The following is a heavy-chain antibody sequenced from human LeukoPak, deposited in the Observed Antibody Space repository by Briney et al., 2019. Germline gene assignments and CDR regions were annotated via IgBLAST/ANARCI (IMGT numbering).Heavy chain of an antibody. Sequence: SETLSLTCAVYGGSFSGYYWSWIRQPAGKGLEWIGRIYTSGSTNYNPSLKSRVTISVDTSKNQFSLKLSSVTAADTAVYYCARVQHWGSDYWGQGTLVTVSS. CDR1: GGSFSGYY. CDR3: ARVQHWGSDY. CDR2: IYTSGST. D-gene: IGHD7-27*01. V-gene: IGHV4-59*10. J-gene: IGHJ4*02.